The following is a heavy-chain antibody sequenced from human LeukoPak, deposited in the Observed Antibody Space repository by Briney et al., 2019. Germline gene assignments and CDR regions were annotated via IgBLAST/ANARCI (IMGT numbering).Heavy chain of an antibody. CDR2: IKSKTDGGTT. V-gene: IGHV3-15*01. Sequence: PGGSLRLSCAASGFTFSSYWMSWVRQAPGEGLEWVGRIKSKTDGGTTDYAVPVRGRFTISRDDSKNTLYLQMNSLKTEDTAVYYCTTVVVAATGHYWGQGTLVTVSS. CDR3: TTVVVAATGHY. CDR1: GFTFSSYW. J-gene: IGHJ4*02. D-gene: IGHD2-15*01.